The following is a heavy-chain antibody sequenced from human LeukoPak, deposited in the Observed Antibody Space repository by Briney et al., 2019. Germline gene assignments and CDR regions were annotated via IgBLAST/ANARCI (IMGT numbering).Heavy chain of an antibody. CDR1: GFTVSSNY. CDR3: ARGGSSWPFDY. J-gene: IGHJ4*02. CDR2: IYSGGST. D-gene: IGHD6-13*01. V-gene: IGHV3-53*01. Sequence: GGSLRLSCAASGFTVSSNYMSWVRQAPGKGLEWVSVIYSGGSTYYADSVKGRFTISRDNSKNTLYLQMNSLRAEDTAVYYFARGGSSWPFDYWGQGTLVTVSS.